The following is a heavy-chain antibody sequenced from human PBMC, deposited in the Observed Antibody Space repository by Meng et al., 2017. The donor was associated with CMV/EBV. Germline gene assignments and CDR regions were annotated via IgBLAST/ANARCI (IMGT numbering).Heavy chain of an antibody. CDR1: GYTSTSYH. J-gene: IGHJ6*02. V-gene: IGHV1-46*01. CDR2: ISPSGGST. D-gene: IGHD3-3*01. Sequence: ASAKVSCKASGYTSTSYHMHWVRQAPGQGLEWMGIISPSGGSTSYAQKFQDRVTMTRDTSTSTVYMELSSLRSEDTAVYYCARRFLEDLDVWGQGTTVTVSS. CDR3: ARRFLEDLDV.